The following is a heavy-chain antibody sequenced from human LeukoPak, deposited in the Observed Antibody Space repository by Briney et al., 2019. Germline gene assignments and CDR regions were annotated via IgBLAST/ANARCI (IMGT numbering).Heavy chain of an antibody. CDR1: GFTFSSYA. D-gene: IGHD1-1*01. V-gene: IGHV3-23*01. CDR3: PKSVKGTYYYYYGMDV. CDR2: ISGSGGST. Sequence: PGGSLRLSCAASGFTFSSYAMSWVRQAPGKGLEWVSAISGSGGSTYYADSVKGRFTISRDNSKNTLYLQMNSLRAEDTAVYYCPKSVKGTYYYYYGMDVWGQGTTVTVSS. J-gene: IGHJ6*02.